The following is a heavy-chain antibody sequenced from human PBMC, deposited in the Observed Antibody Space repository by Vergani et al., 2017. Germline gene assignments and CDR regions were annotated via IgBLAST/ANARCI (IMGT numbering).Heavy chain of an antibody. J-gene: IGHJ4*02. CDR3: ASRRPRLDLGSKSNAGTFDS. CDR1: GGSLSGYF. D-gene: IGHD3-10*01. V-gene: IGHV4-34*02. Sequence: QVHLQQRGAGVLKPSETLSLTCGVIGGSLSGYFWSWIRQSPGRELEWIGEITAIGSAKYSPSATSRVTISVDTSRGEFTLTVTSVTAADTGLYFCASRRPRLDLGSKSNAGTFDSWGQGTLVTVSS. CDR2: ITAIGSA.